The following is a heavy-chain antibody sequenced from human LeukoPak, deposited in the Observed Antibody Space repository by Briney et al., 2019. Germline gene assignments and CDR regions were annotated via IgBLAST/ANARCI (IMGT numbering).Heavy chain of an antibody. D-gene: IGHD2-2*01. J-gene: IGHJ5*02. CDR1: GYTFTSYG. Sequence: ASVKVSCKASGYTFTSYGISWVRQAPGQGLEWMGWISAYNGNTNYAQKLQGRVTMTTDTSTSTAYMELRSLRSDDTAVYYCARTEEYCSSTSCYLLVHWFDPWGQGTLVTVSS. CDR3: ARTEEYCSSTSCYLLVHWFDP. V-gene: IGHV1-18*01. CDR2: ISAYNGNT.